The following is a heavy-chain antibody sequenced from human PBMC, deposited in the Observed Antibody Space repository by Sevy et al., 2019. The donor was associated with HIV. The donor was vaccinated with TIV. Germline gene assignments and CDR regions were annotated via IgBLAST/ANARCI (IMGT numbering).Heavy chain of an antibody. D-gene: IGHD2-2*01. CDR1: GYTLTELS. Sequence: ASVKVSCKVSGYTLTELSMHWVRQAPGKGLEWMGGFDPEDGETIYAQKFQGRVTMTEDTSTDTAYMELSSLRSEDTAVDYCATGYCSSTSCWRRSYYYYGMDVWGQGTTVTVSS. CDR2: FDPEDGET. V-gene: IGHV1-24*01. J-gene: IGHJ6*02. CDR3: ATGYCSSTSCWRRSYYYYGMDV.